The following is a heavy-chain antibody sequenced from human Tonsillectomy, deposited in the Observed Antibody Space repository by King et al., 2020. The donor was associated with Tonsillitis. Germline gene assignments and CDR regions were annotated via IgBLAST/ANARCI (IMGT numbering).Heavy chain of an antibody. V-gene: IGHV3-74*01. CDR3: AREYWGAGDY. D-gene: IGHD7-27*01. CDR2: ISPDGTYI. CDR1: GFAFSTYW. Sequence: VQLVESGGGLIQPGGSLRLSCAASGFAFSTYWMFWVRQGPGKGLEWVSRISPDGTYIRYADSVMGRFTISRDNAKNQLFLQLSSLRAEDTAVYYCAREYWGAGDYWGQGTQVIVSS. J-gene: IGHJ4*02.